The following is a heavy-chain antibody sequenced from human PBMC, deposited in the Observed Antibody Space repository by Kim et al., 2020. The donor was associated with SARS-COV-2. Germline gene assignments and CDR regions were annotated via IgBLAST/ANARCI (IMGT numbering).Heavy chain of an antibody. J-gene: IGHJ4*02. V-gene: IGHV1-69*13. CDR3: ARGDRGVAAEHYDILTGYWTLFDY. Sequence: SVKVSCKASGGTFSSYAISWVRQAPGQGLEWMGGIIPIFGTANYAQKFQGRVTITADESTSTAYMELSSLRSEDTAVYYCARGDRGVAAEHYDILTGYWTLFDYWGQGTLVTVSS. CDR2: IIPIFGTA. D-gene: IGHD3-9*01. CDR1: GGTFSSYA.